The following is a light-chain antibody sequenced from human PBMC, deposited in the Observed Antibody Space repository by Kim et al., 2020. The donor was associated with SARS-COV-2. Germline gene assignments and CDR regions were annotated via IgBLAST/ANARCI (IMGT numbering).Light chain of an antibody. J-gene: IGKJ2*01. V-gene: IGKV1-5*03. CDR3: QQYDRSPYT. Sequence: DIQMTQSPSTLSASVGDRVTITCRASQSISSWLAWYQQKPGKAPKLLIYKASSLESGVPSRFSGSGSGTDFTLTISRLEPEDFAIYYCQQYDRSPYTFGQGTKLEI. CDR2: KAS. CDR1: QSISSW.